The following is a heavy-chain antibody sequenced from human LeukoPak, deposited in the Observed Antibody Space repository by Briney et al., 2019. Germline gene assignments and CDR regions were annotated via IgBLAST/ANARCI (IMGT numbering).Heavy chain of an antibody. Sequence: TGGSLRLSCAASGFTFSSYAMSWVRQAPGKGLEWVSAISGSGGSTYYADSVKGRFTISRDNSKNTLYLQMNSLRAEDTAVYYCAKDPYYGSNYYFDYWGQGTLVTVSS. J-gene: IGHJ4*02. D-gene: IGHD3-22*01. V-gene: IGHV3-23*01. CDR3: AKDPYYGSNYYFDY. CDR2: ISGSGGST. CDR1: GFTFSSYA.